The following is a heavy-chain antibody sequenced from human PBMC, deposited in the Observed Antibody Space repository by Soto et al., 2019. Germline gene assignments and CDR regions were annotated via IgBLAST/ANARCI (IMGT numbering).Heavy chain of an antibody. CDR3: ARGLISGYYLYDAFDI. CDR2: IYYSGST. V-gene: IGHV4-39*07. Sequence: SDTLSLTCAVSGGSISSSSYYWGWIRQPPGKGLEWIGSIYYSGSTNYNPSLKSRVTISVDTSKNQFSLKLSSVTAADTAVYYCARGLISGYYLYDAFDIWGQGTMVTVSS. J-gene: IGHJ3*02. CDR1: GGSISSSSYY. D-gene: IGHD3-22*01.